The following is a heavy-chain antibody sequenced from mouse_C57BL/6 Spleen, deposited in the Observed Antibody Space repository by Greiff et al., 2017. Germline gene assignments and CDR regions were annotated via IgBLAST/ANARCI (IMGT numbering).Heavy chain of an antibody. Sequence: QVQLQQSGAELARPGASVKLSCKASGYTFTSYGISWVKQRTGQGLEWIGEIYPRSGNTYYNEKFKGKATLTADKSSSTAYMELRSLTSEDSAVYFCARVYDGYPYWYFDVWGTGTTVTVSS. CDR3: ARVYDGYPYWYFDV. D-gene: IGHD2-3*01. CDR1: GYTFTSYG. J-gene: IGHJ1*03. CDR2: IYPRSGNT. V-gene: IGHV1-81*01.